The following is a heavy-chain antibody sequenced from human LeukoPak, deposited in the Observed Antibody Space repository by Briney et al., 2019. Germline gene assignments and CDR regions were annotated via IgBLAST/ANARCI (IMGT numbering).Heavy chain of an antibody. J-gene: IGHJ5*02. Sequence: ASVKVSCKVSGYTLTELSMHWVRQAPGKGLEWMGGFDPEDGETIYAQKFQGRVTMTEDTSTDTAYMELSSLRSEDTAVYYCATAPPLVPAARGGWFDPWGQGTLVTVSS. CDR1: GYTLTELS. D-gene: IGHD2-2*01. CDR3: ATAPPLVPAARGGWFDP. V-gene: IGHV1-24*01. CDR2: FDPEDGET.